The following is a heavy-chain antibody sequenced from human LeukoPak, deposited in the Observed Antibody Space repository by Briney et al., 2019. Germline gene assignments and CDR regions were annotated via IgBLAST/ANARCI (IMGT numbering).Heavy chain of an antibody. CDR3: ARCADDILTGYYIPLNY. J-gene: IGHJ4*02. V-gene: IGHV7-4-1*02. Sequence: ASVKVSCKASGYTFTSYAMNWVRQAPGQGLEWMGWINTNTGNPTYAQGFTGRFVFSLDTSVSTAYLQISSLKAEDTAVYYCARCADDILTGYYIPLNYWGQGTLVTVSS. CDR1: GYTFTSYA. CDR2: INTNTGNP. D-gene: IGHD3-9*01.